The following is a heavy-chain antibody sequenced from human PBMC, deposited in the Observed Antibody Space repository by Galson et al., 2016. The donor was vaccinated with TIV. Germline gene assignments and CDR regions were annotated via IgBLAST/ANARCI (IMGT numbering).Heavy chain of an antibody. CDR1: GFSLSANAMC. J-gene: IGHJ4*02. D-gene: IGHD3-16*01. CDR2: IDWDDDR. CDR3: ARASPRPVGAIAC. Sequence: PALVKPTQTLTLTCSFSGFSLSANAMCVSWIRQPPGKALGWLARIDWDDDRYFSTPLRTRLTISKDTSKNQVVLTMTNMDPLNTAPYYCARASPRPVGAIACWGQGILVCVSS. V-gene: IGHV2-70*11.